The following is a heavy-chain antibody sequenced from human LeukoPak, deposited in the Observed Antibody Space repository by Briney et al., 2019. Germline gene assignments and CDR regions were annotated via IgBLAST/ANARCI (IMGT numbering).Heavy chain of an antibody. V-gene: IGHV4-39*01. CDR3: ARTNDDYGSSYFDY. Sequence: PSETLSLTCTVSGGSIASGGYYWGWIRQPPGKGLEWIGSIYYKGSTYYNPSLKSRVTISVDTSKNQFSLKLSSVTAADTAVYYCARTNDDYGSSYFDYWGQGTLVTVSS. J-gene: IGHJ4*02. D-gene: IGHD4-17*01. CDR1: GGSIASGGYY. CDR2: IYYKGST.